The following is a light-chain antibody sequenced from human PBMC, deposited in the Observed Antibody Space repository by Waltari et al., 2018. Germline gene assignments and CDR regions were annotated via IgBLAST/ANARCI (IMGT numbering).Light chain of an antibody. CDR3: SSRDIRGIQLL. J-gene: IGLJ3*02. V-gene: IGLV3-19*01. Sequence: SSELTQDPAVSVALGQTVRITCQGDSLNSYYASWYQQRAGQAPLLVIYGKNKRPSGIPDRFSGSSLVDTSSLPITAARAEDEADYYCSSRDIRGIQLLFGGGTKLTVL. CDR2: GKN. CDR1: SLNSYY.